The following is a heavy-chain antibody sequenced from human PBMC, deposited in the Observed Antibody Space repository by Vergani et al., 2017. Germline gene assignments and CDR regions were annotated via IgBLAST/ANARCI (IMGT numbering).Heavy chain of an antibody. CDR1: GGTFSSYA. J-gene: IGHJ6*02. CDR2: IIPIFGTA. V-gene: IGHV1-69*06. CDR3: AGDPYYYGAGSSRPYYDYYYGMDV. D-gene: IGHD3-10*01. Sequence: QVQLVQSGAEVKKPGSSVKVSCKASGGTFSSYAISWVRQAPGQGLEWMGGIIPIFGTANYAQKFQGRVTITADKSTSTAYMELSSLRSEDTAVYYCAGDPYYYGAGSSRPYYDYYYGMDVWGQGTTVTVSS.